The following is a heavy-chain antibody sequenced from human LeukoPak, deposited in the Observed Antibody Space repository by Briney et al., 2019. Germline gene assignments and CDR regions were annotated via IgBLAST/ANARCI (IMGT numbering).Heavy chain of an antibody. D-gene: IGHD1-1*01. CDR2: MYITGST. CDR1: GASISNYY. CDR3: ARGPITEDGTFHSPNA. J-gene: IGHJ5*02. V-gene: IGHV4-4*07. Sequence: SETLSLTCTVSGASISNYYWSWVRQPAGKGLEWIGRMYITGSTNYNPSLESRVTMSIDTSRNHFSLKVSSVTAADTAVYYCARGPITEDGTFHSPNAWGQGTLVTVSS.